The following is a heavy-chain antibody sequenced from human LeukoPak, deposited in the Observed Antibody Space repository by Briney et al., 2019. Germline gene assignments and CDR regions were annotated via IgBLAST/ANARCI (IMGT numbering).Heavy chain of an antibody. J-gene: IGHJ4*02. Sequence: GGSLRLSCAASAFSLSNYEMHWVRQAPGKGLEWIAYISSTGSGRFYADSVKGRFTISRDNSKNTLYLQMNSLRAEDTAVYYCAKVLVDTAMVEYFDYWGQGTLVTVSS. CDR3: AKVLVDTAMVEYFDY. D-gene: IGHD5-18*01. CDR2: ISSTGSGR. V-gene: IGHV3-23*01. CDR1: AFSLSNYE.